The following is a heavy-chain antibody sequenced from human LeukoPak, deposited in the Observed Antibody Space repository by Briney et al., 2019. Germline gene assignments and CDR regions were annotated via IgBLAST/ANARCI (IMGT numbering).Heavy chain of an antibody. CDR3: ARDLSGVTGYTHGRGIDY. CDR1: GFTFNDYG. CDR2: INWNGGRT. D-gene: IGHD5-18*01. V-gene: IGHV3-20*04. Sequence: GRSLRLSCAASGFTFNDYGMSWVRQAPGKGLEWVSGINWNGGRTGYADSMKGRFIISRDNAKNSLYLQVNSLRAEDTALYYCARDLSGVTGYTHGRGIDYWGQGTLVTVSS. J-gene: IGHJ4*02.